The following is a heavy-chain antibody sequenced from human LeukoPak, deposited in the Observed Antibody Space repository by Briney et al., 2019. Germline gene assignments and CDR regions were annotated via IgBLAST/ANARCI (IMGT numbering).Heavy chain of an antibody. CDR2: IYHSGST. D-gene: IGHD2-2*01. CDR1: GGSISSGGYS. CDR3: ARGGVVPAAIAFPGYGWFDP. J-gene: IGHJ5*02. Sequence: PSETLSLTCAVSGGSISSGGYSWSWIRQPPGKGLEWFGYIYHSGSTYYNPSLKGRVTISVDRSKNQFSLKLSSVTAADTAVYYCARGGVVPAAIAFPGYGWFDPWGQGTLVTVSS. V-gene: IGHV4-30-2*01.